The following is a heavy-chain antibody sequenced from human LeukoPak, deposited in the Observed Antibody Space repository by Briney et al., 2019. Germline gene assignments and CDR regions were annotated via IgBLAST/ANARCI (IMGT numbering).Heavy chain of an antibody. CDR2: ISSSSSTI. D-gene: IGHD1-26*01. CDR3: ARDWSGSDFDY. Sequence: PGGSLRLSCAASGFTFSSYSMNWVRQAPGKGLEWVSYISSSSSTIYYADSVKGRFTISRDNAKNSLYLQMNSLRAEDTAVYYCARDWSGSDFDYWGQGTLVTVSS. CDR1: GFTFSSYS. J-gene: IGHJ4*02. V-gene: IGHV3-48*01.